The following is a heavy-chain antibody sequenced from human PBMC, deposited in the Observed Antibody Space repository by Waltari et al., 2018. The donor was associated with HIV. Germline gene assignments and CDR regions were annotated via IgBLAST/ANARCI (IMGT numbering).Heavy chain of an antibody. CDR1: GAYIRSSPYY. Sequence: QLQLQESGPGLVKPSETLSLTCPFPGAYIRSSPYYCGWISQPPGEGLEWIGSVYYSGATYYNPSLKSGVTISVDTSKNQFSLKLKSVTVADTAVYYCARQDTSGWYSHFDYWGQGNLVTVSS. CDR3: ARQDTSGWYSHFDY. CDR2: VYYSGAT. V-gene: IGHV4-39*01. J-gene: IGHJ4*02. D-gene: IGHD6-19*01.